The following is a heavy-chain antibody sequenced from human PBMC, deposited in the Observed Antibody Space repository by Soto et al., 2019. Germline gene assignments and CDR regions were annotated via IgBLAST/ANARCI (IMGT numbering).Heavy chain of an antibody. CDR3: ARLMTLGYCSGGSCPGWFDP. D-gene: IGHD2-15*01. V-gene: IGHV1-18*01. CDR1: GYTFTSYG. CDR2: ISAYNGNT. J-gene: IGHJ5*02. Sequence: QVQLVQSGAEVKKPGASVKVSCKASGYTFTSYGISWVRQAPGQGLEWMGWISAYNGNTNYAQKLQGRVTMTTDTSTSTAYMELRSLRSDDTAVYYCARLMTLGYCSGGSCPGWFDPWVQGTLVTVSS.